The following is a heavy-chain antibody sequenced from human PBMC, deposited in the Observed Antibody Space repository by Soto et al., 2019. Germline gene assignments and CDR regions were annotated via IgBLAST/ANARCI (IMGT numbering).Heavy chain of an antibody. CDR1: GYSFSSYW. J-gene: IGHJ6*02. CDR2: IDPRDSET. CDR3: ATASTNYYYYYGMDA. Sequence: LGESLKISCKASGYSFSSYWIGWVRQMPGKGLEWMGIIDPRDSETRYSPSFQGQVTISVDKFINTAYLQWSSLKASDTAMYYCATASTNYYYYYGMDAWGQGTTVTVS. V-gene: IGHV5-51*01.